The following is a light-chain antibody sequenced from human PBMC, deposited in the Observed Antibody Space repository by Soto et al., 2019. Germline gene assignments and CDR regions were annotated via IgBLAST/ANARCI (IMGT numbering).Light chain of an antibody. CDR3: CSYTSSRAYV. CDR1: DSDVGAYDS. V-gene: IGLV2-14*02. J-gene: IGLJ1*01. CDR2: KGT. Sequence: QSALAQPASVSGSPGQSITISCTGTDSDVGAYDSVSWYQQHPHKAPQLIIYKGTQRPSGVSNRFSGSTSGNAASLTISALQADDEADYFCCSYTSSRAYVFGIGTKVTVL.